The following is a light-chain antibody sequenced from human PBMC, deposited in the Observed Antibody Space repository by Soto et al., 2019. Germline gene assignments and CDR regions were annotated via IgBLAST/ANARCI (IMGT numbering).Light chain of an antibody. CDR2: DAS. J-gene: IGKJ5*01. Sequence: DIQMTQSPSSLSASVGARVTITCRASQSIRYYLNWYQQKPGKAPKLLIYDASTLRSGVPSRFSGSGSGTDFTLTITGLQPEDFASYYCQQTYSSLAITFGQGTRLEIK. CDR1: QSIRYY. CDR3: QQTYSSLAIT. V-gene: IGKV1-39*01.